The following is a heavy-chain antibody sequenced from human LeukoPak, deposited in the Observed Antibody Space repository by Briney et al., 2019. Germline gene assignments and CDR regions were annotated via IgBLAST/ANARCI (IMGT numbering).Heavy chain of an antibody. CDR1: GFTFSSYS. CDR2: ISSSSSTI. J-gene: IGHJ5*02. CDR3: AKTDDFWSGQGGNWFDP. Sequence: GGSLRLSCAASGFTFSSYSMNWVRQAPGKGLEWVSYISSSSSTIYYADSVKGRFTISRDNAKNSLYLQMNSLRAEDTAVYYCAKTDDFWSGQGGNWFDPWGQGTLVTVSS. V-gene: IGHV3-48*01. D-gene: IGHD3-3*01.